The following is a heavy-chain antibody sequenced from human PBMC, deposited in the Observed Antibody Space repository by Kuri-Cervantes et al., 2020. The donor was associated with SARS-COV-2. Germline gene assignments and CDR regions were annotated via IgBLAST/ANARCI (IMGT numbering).Heavy chain of an antibody. V-gene: IGHV3-23*01. Sequence: GESLKISCAASGFTFSSYAMSWVRQAPGKGLEWVSAISGSGGSTYYADSVKGRFTISRDNSKNTLYLQMNSLRAEDTAVYYCAKGDSSGGYIFDYWGQGTLVTVSS. CDR3: AKGDSSGGYIFDY. CDR1: GFTFSSYA. D-gene: IGHD6-19*01. J-gene: IGHJ4*02. CDR2: ISGSGGST.